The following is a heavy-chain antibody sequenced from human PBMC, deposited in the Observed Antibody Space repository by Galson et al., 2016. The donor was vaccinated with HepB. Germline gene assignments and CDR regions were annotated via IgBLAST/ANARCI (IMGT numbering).Heavy chain of an antibody. J-gene: IGHJ3*01. CDR1: GFTFSSYA. CDR3: AREGCINGVCHLDGFDV. V-gene: IGHV3-53*01. CDR2: SYSGGRT. D-gene: IGHD2-8*01. Sequence: SLRLSCAASGFTFSSYAMSWVRQAPGKGLEWVSVSYSGGRTCYADSVKGRFTVSRDDSKNTLYLQMNSLRVEDTAVYYCAREGCINGVCHLDGFDVWGQGTMVTVSS.